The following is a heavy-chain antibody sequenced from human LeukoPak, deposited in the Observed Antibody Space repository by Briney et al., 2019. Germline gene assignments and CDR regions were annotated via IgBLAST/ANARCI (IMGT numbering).Heavy chain of an antibody. D-gene: IGHD3-22*01. Sequence: GGSLRLSCAASGFTFSSYAMSWARQAPGKGLEWVSAISGSGGSTYYADSVKGRFTISRDNSKNTLYLQMNSLRAEDTAVYYCARGFDSRFFNDWGQGTLVTVSS. J-gene: IGHJ4*02. CDR3: ARGFDSRFFND. CDR1: GFTFSSYA. CDR2: ISGSGGST. V-gene: IGHV3-23*01.